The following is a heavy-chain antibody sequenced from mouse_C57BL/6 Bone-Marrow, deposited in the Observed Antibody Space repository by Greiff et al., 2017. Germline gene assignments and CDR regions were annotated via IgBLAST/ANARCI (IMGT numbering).Heavy chain of an antibody. D-gene: IGHD1-1*01. CDR2: INYDGSST. Sequence: EVQRVESEGGLVQPGSSMKLSCTASGFTFSDYYMAWVRQVPEKGLEWVANINYDGSSTYYLDSLKSRFIISRDNAKNILYLQLSSLKSEDTATYYCAREQYYGSSYWYFDVWGTGTPVTVSS. CDR1: GFTFSDYY. V-gene: IGHV5-16*01. J-gene: IGHJ1*03. CDR3: AREQYYGSSYWYFDV.